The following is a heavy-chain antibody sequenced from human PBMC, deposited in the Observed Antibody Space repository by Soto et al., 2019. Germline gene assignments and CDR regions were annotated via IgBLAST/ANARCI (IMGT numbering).Heavy chain of an antibody. CDR1: GYTFTRYY. J-gene: IGHJ4*02. CDR2: INPSGGST. Sequence: QVQLVQSGAEVKKPGASVKVSCKASGYTFTRYYMEWVRQAPGQGLEWMGTINPSGGSTRYAQKFQGRVTMTSDTSTSTVYMELSSLRSEDTAVYYCARREGDYGDPRYDFWGQGTPVTVSS. CDR3: ARREGDYGDPRYDF. D-gene: IGHD4-17*01. V-gene: IGHV1-46*03.